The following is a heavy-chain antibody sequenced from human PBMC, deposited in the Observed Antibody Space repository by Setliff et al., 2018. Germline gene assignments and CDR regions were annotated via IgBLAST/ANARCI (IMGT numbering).Heavy chain of an antibody. CDR2: INPHSGGT. Sequence: ASVKVSCKASGYTFTGYYIHWVRQAPGQGLEWMGWINPHSGGTNFPQTFQGRVTMTRDTSINTAYMELSSLRSEDTAVYYCARDRYYNSWSGTSSTAPHDAFDIWGQGTMVTVSS. CDR3: ARDRYYNSWSGTSSTAPHDAFDI. CDR1: GYTFTGYY. D-gene: IGHD3-3*01. J-gene: IGHJ3*02. V-gene: IGHV1-2*02.